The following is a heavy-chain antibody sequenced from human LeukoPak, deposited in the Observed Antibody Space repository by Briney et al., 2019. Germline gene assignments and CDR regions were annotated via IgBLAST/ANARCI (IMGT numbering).Heavy chain of an antibody. CDR1: RFTFSGYY. CDR3: ARVRGSGFCSGSSCAKDPGYYYYMDV. V-gene: IGHV3-11*01. J-gene: IGHJ6*03. D-gene: IGHD2-2*01. Sequence: PGGSLRLSCEGSRFTFSGYYMSWIRQAPGKGLEWVSYINPSGSTIYYADSVKGRFTISRDNAKKSLDLQMYSLRAEDTAVYYCARVRGSGFCSGSSCAKDPGYYYYMDVWGKGTTVTVSS. CDR2: INPSGSTI.